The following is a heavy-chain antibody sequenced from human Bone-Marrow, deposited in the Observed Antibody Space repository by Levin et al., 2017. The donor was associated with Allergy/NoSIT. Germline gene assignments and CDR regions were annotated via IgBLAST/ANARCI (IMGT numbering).Heavy chain of an antibody. CDR3: AKETDSTGYYGFDS. CDR1: GGSIGSFY. Sequence: SETLSLTCSVSGGSIGSFYWNWIRQPAGKGLEWIGRIYETGDTRFNPSLKSRITMSVDTSKNQFSLNLTSVTAADTAVYFCAKETDSTGYYGFDSWGQGTLVTVSS. CDR2: IYETGDT. V-gene: IGHV4-4*07. J-gene: IGHJ4*02. D-gene: IGHD3-22*01.